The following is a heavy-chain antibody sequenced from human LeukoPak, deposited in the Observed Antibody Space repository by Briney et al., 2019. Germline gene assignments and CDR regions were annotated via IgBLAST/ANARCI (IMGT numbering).Heavy chain of an antibody. J-gene: IGHJ4*02. V-gene: IGHV1-2*06. Sequence: GASVKVSCKASGYIFTDYYIHWVRQAPGQGLEWMGRINPDSGGTNYAQKFQGRVTMTRDSSITTAYMDLSSLRSEDTAVYSCARGHTAIPNWGQGTLVTVSS. CDR3: ARGHTAIPN. CDR2: INPDSGGT. CDR1: GYIFTDYY. D-gene: IGHD5-18*01.